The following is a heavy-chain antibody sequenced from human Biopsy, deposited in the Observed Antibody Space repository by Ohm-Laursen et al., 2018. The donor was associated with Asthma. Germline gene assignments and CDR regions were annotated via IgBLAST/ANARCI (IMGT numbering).Heavy chain of an antibody. D-gene: IGHD3-22*01. J-gene: IGHJ4*02. V-gene: IGHV3-30-3*01. CDR1: RFTYE. Sequence: SLRLSCAASRFTYEMHWVRQAPGKGLEWVAVISYDGSSIYYADSVKGRFTISRDNSKNTLFLEMNSLRPEDTAFYYCAKVRSDWVITESFDYWGQGVLVTVSS. CDR3: AKVRSDWVITESFDY. CDR2: ISYDGSSI.